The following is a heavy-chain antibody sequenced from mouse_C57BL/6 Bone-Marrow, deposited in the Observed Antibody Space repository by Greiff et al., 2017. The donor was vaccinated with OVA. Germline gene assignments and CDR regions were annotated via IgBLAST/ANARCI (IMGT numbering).Heavy chain of an antibody. CDR2: SRHKANDYTT. CDR1: GFTFSDFY. V-gene: IGHV7-1*01. CDR3: ARDAGTTVVEGYLDV. Sequence: EVKVVESGGGLVQSGRSLRLSCATSGFTFSDFYMEWVSQAPGKGLEWIAASRHKANDYTTEYSASVKGRFIVTRDTSQSILYLQMNALRAEDTAVDYCARDAGTTVVEGYLDVWGKGTTVTVSS. D-gene: IGHD1-1*01. J-gene: IGHJ1*03.